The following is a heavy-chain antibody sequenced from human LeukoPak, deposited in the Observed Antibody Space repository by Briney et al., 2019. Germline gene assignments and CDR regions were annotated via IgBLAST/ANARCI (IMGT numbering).Heavy chain of an antibody. CDR1: GYTFTSYG. Sequence: EASVKVSCKASGYTFTSYGISWVRQAPGQGLEWMGWISAYNGNTNYAQKLQGRVTMTTDTSTSTAYMELRSLRSDDTAVYYCARDSPLKIAAAEKIDYWGQGTLVTVSS. J-gene: IGHJ4*02. CDR3: ARDSPLKIAAAEKIDY. V-gene: IGHV1-18*01. D-gene: IGHD6-13*01. CDR2: ISAYNGNT.